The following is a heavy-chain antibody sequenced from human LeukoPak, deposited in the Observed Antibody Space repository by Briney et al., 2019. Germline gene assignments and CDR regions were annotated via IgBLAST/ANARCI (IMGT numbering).Heavy chain of an antibody. CDR3: DRVCSDKGLRLGELSFSTYYFDY. D-gene: IGHD3-16*02. CDR1: GGSISSGDYY. V-gene: IGHV4-30-4*01. Sequence: SETLSLTCTVSGGSISSGDYYWSWIRQPPGKGLEWIGYIYYSGSTYYNPSLKSRVTISVDTSKNQFSLKLSSVTAADTAVYYCDRVCSDKGLRLGELSFSTYYFDYWGQGTLVTVSS. CDR2: IYYSGST. J-gene: IGHJ4*02.